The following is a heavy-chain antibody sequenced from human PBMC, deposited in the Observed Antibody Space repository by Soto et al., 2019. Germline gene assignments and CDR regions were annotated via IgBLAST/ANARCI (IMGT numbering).Heavy chain of an antibody. J-gene: IGHJ6*02. Sequence: QVQLVQSGAEVKKPGSSVKVSCTASGGTFNKYAINWVRQAPGQGLEWMGGIIPMFGTTNYAQNFRGRVTITADHPTLTASMELSSLRSEDTAVYYCARGYCSGGSCNSLLYYYYYGMDVWGQGTTVTVSS. CDR2: IIPMFGTT. CDR1: GGTFNKYA. V-gene: IGHV1-69*12. CDR3: ARGYCSGGSCNSLLYYYYYGMDV. D-gene: IGHD2-15*01.